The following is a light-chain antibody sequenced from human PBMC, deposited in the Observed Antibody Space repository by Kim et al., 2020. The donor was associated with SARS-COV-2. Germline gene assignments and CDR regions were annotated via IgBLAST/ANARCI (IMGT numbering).Light chain of an antibody. Sequence: TSVGDRVTITWRASQSIGIWLAWYQQKPGKAPKVLVYKASSLERGVPSRFSGTGSGTEFTLTINSLQPDDFATYHCQQFHSSLWTFGQGTKVDIK. CDR1: QSIGIW. CDR2: KAS. CDR3: QQFHSSLWT. J-gene: IGKJ1*01. V-gene: IGKV1-5*03.